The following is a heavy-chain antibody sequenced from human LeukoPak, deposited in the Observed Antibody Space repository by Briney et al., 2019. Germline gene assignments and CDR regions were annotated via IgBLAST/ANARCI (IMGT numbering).Heavy chain of an antibody. Sequence: PGGSLRLSCAASGFTFSSYEMNWVRQAPGKGLEWVSYISSSGSTIYYADSVKGRFTISRDNAKNSLYLQMNSLRAEDTAAYYCARGASGSYELWFDPWGQGTLVTVSS. CDR2: ISSSGSTI. CDR1: GFTFSSYE. V-gene: IGHV3-48*03. J-gene: IGHJ5*02. D-gene: IGHD1-26*01. CDR3: ARGASGSYELWFDP.